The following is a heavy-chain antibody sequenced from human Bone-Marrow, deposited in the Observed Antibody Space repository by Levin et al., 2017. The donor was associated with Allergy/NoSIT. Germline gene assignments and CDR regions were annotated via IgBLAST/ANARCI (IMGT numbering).Heavy chain of an antibody. D-gene: IGHD1-26*01. J-gene: IGHJ3*02. V-gene: IGHV3-30*04. CDR2: ILYDGRNK. CDR3: ARDIGEWELLLSAFDI. CDR1: GFSFSRHA. Sequence: PPGGSLRLSCAASGFSFSRHAMHWVRQAPGKGLEWVAFILYDGRNKYYADSVKGRFTISRDNSKNTLYLQMNSLRAEDTAVYYCARDIGEWELLLSAFDIWGQGTMVTVSS.